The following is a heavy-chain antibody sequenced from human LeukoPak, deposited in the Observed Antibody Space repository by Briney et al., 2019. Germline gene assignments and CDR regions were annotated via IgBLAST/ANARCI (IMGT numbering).Heavy chain of an antibody. V-gene: IGHV1-18*01. D-gene: IGHD5-24*01. CDR3: ARDYTEEIALDY. CDR2: VSAYNGNT. CDR1: GYTFTSYG. J-gene: IGHJ4*02. Sequence: GASVKVSCKASGYTFTSYGISWVRQALGQGLEWMGWVSAYNGNTNYAQKLQGRVTMTTDTSTSTAYMELRSLRSDDTAVYYCARDYTEEIALDYWGQGTLVTVSS.